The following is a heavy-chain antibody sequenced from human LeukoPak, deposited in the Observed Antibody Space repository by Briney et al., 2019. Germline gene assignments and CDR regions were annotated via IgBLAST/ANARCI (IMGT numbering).Heavy chain of an antibody. CDR1: GFALSSHW. CDR2: VNRDGSET. J-gene: IGHJ3*02. D-gene: IGHD6-19*01. CDR3: ARAGKGEQWLGDAFDI. Sequence: GGSLRLSCAASGFALSSHWMTWVRQVPGRGPEWVANVNRDGSETYYLDSVKGRFTISRDNAKNSLYLQMNSLRAGDTAVYYCARAGKGEQWLGDAFDIWGQGTRVTVSS. V-gene: IGHV3-7*01.